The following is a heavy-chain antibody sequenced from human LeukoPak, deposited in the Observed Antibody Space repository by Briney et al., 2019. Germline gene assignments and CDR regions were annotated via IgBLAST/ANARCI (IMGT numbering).Heavy chain of an antibody. CDR1: GFTFSSYG. J-gene: IGHJ4*02. V-gene: IGHV3-30*18. CDR3: AKDIGGLWSTFDY. Sequence: GGSLRLSCAASGFTFSSYGMHWVRQAPGKGLEWVAVISYDGSNKYYADSVKGRFTISRDNSKNTLYLRMNSLRAEDTAVYYCAKDIGGLWSTFDYWGQGTLVTVSS. CDR2: ISYDGSNK. D-gene: IGHD5-18*01.